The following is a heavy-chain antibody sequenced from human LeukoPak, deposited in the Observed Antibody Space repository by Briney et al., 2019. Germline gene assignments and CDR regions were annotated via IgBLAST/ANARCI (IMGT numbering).Heavy chain of an antibody. CDR3: ARVFTSSGPYYFDY. CDR1: GDSVSSNSVT. CDR2: TYYRSKWYN. Sequence: SQTLSLTCAISGDSVSSNSVTWNWIRQSPSRGLEWLGRTYYRSKWYNDYAVSVKSRMTINPDTSKNQLSLQLNSVTPEDTAVYYCARVFTSSGPYYFDYWGQGTQVTVSS. J-gene: IGHJ4*02. V-gene: IGHV6-1*01. D-gene: IGHD6-25*01.